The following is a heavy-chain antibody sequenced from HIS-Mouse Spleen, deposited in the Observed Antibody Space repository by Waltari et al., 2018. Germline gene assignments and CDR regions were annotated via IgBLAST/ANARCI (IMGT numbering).Heavy chain of an antibody. D-gene: IGHD6-13*01. CDR3: AREIPYSSSWYDWYFDL. Sequence: QLQLQESGPGLVTPSETLSLTCTVSGGSISSSTSYLGWIRQPPGKGLEWIGSIYYSGSTYYNPSLKSRVTISVDTSKNQFSLKLSSVTAADTAVYYCAREIPYSSSWYDWYFDLWGRGTLVTVSS. CDR2: IYYSGST. V-gene: IGHV4-39*07. CDR1: GGSISSSTSY. J-gene: IGHJ2*01.